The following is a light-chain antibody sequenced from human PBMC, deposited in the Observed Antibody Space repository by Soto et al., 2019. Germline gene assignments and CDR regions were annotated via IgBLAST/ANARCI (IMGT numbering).Light chain of an antibody. CDR2: EVS. J-gene: IGLJ2*01. CDR3: QSYDSSLSGVV. Sequence: QSALTQPASVSGSPGQSITISCTGTSSDVGGYNYVSWYQQHPGKAPKLMIYEVSNRPSGVSNRFSGSKSGNTASLTISGLQPEDEADYYCQSYDSSLSGVVFGGGTKLTVL. V-gene: IGLV2-14*01. CDR1: SSDVGGYNY.